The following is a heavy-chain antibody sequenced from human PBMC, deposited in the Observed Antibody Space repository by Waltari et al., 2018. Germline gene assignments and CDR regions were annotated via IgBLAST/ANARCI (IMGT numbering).Heavy chain of an antibody. V-gene: IGHV4-34*01. CDR2: INHSGST. D-gene: IGHD6-13*01. Sequence: QVQLQQWGAGLLKPSETLSLPCAVYGGSFSGYYWSWIRQPPGKGLEWIGEINHSGSTNYNPSLKSRVTISVDTSKNQFSLKLSSVTAADTAVYYCARAGYSSSWHFDYWGQGTLVTVSS. CDR1: GGSFSGYY. J-gene: IGHJ4*02. CDR3: ARAGYSSSWHFDY.